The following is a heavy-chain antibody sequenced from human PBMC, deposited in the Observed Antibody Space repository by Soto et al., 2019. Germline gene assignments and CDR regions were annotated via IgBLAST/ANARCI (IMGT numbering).Heavy chain of an antibody. CDR3: ARCKTIFEWWFDP. J-gene: IGHJ5*02. V-gene: IGHV1-18*01. CDR2: ISAYTDTP. CDR1: GYTFTNFG. Sequence: ASVKVSCKASGYTFTNFGVTWVRRAPGQGLEWMGWISAYTDTPNYAQKFQGRVTMTIDTSTSTAYMDLRSLTSDDTAVYYCARCKTIFEWWFDPWGQGTLVTVSS. D-gene: IGHD3-3*01.